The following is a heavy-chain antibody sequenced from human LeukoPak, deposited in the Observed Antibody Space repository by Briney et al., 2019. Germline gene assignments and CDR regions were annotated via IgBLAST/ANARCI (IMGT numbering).Heavy chain of an antibody. J-gene: IGHJ4*02. CDR1: GGSISSYY. V-gene: IGHV4-59*01. CDR3: ARGNAVGPSDY. Sequence: PSETLSLTCTVSGGSISSYYWSWIRQPPGKGLEWIGYIYYSGSTNYNPSLKSRVTISVDTSKNQFSLKLSSVTAADTAVYYCARGNAVGPSDYWGQGTLVTVSS. D-gene: IGHD2-2*01. CDR2: IYYSGST.